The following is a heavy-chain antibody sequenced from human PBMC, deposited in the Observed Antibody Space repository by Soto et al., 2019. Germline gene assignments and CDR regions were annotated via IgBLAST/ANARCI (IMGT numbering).Heavy chain of an antibody. J-gene: IGHJ4*02. D-gene: IGHD6-19*01. Sequence: ASVKVSYKASGYTFTSYGISWVRQAPGQGLEWMGWISAYNGNTNYAQKLQGRVTMTTDTSTSTAYMELRSLRSDDTAVYYCAREIRKGGWYDFDYWGQGTLVTVSS. V-gene: IGHV1-18*01. CDR2: ISAYNGNT. CDR1: GYTFTSYG. CDR3: AREIRKGGWYDFDY.